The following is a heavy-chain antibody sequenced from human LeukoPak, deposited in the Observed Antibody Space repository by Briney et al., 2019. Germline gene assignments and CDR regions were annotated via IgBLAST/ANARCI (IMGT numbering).Heavy chain of an antibody. CDR2: ISAYNGNT. D-gene: IGHD3-10*01. J-gene: IGHJ5*02. CDR3: AREFQWFGESNWFDP. Sequence: GASVKVSCKASGYTFTSYGISWVRQAPGQGLEWMGWISAYNGNTNYAQKLQGRVTMTTDTSTSTAYMELRSLRSDDTAVYYCAREFQWFGESNWFDPWGQGTLVTVSS. V-gene: IGHV1-18*01. CDR1: GYTFTSYG.